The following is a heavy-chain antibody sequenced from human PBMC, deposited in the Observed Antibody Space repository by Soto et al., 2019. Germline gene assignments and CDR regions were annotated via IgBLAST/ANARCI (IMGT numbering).Heavy chain of an antibody. Sequence: EVQLLESGGGLVQPGGSLRLSCAASGFTFSSYAMSWVHQAPGKGLEWVSAISGSGGSTYYADSVKGRFTISRDNSKNTLYLQMNSLRAEDTAVYYCAKAPSTLVNPGEAFDIWGQGTMVTVSS. V-gene: IGHV3-23*01. CDR1: GFTFSSYA. CDR2: ISGSGGST. J-gene: IGHJ3*02. CDR3: AKAPSTLVNPGEAFDI. D-gene: IGHD2-2*01.